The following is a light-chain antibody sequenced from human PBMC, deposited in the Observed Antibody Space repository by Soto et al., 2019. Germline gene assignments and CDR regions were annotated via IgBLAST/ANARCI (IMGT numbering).Light chain of an antibody. CDR2: RNN. CDR1: SSNIGSNT. Sequence: QSVLTQPPSASGTPGQRVTSSCSGSSSNIGSNTVNWYQQLPGTAPKLLIYRNNQRPSGVPDRFSGSKSGTSASLAISGLQSEDEADYYCAAWDYSLNGVVFGGGTKLTVL. CDR3: AAWDYSLNGVV. J-gene: IGLJ2*01. V-gene: IGLV1-44*01.